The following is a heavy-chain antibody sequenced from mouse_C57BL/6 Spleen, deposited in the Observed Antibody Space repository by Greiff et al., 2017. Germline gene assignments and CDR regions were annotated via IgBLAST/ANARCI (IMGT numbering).Heavy chain of an antibody. D-gene: IGHD2-3*01. CDR2: IDPSDSYT. J-gene: IGHJ1*03. V-gene: IGHV1-59*01. CDR1: GYTFTSYW. Sequence: QVQLQQPGAELVRPGTSVKLSCKASGYTFTSYWMHWVKQRPGQGLEWIGVIDPSDSYTNYNQKFKGKATLTVDTSSSTAYMQLNSLTSEDSAVYFCARDDGYYRGYCDVWGTGTTVTVSS. CDR3: ARDDGYYRGYCDV.